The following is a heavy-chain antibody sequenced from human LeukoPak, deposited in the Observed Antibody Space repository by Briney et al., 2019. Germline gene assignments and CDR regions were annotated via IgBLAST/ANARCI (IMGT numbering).Heavy chain of an antibody. J-gene: IGHJ4*02. Sequence: SETLSLTCTVSGASISSHSWSWIRQPPGQGLERMGHFFYTGTTNYNPSLKSRVTMSLDTSKNQFSLKLSSVTAADTAVYYCARAEVTTIGGGRYFHHWGQRILVTVSS. CDR3: ARAEVTTIGGGRYFHH. V-gene: IGHV4-59*11. D-gene: IGHD2-21*02. CDR2: FFYTGTT. CDR1: GASISSHS.